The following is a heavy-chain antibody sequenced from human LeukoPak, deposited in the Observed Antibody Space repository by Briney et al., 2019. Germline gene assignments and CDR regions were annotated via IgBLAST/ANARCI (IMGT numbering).Heavy chain of an antibody. V-gene: IGHV3-33*01. CDR3: ASLSRPYRSGWSEFDY. D-gene: IGHD6-19*01. CDR2: IWYDGSNK. CDR1: GFTFSSYG. Sequence: PGRSLRLSCAASGFTFSSYGMHWVRHAPGKGLEWVAVIWYDGSNKYYADSVKGRFTISRDNSKNTLYLQMNSLRAEDTAVYYCASLSRPYRSGWSEFDYWGRAPWSPSPQ. J-gene: IGHJ4*02.